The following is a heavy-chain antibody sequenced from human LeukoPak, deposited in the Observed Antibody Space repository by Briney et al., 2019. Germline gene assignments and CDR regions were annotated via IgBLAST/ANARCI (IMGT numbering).Heavy chain of an antibody. CDR2: INHSGST. D-gene: IGHD2-15*01. V-gene: IGHV4-34*01. Sequence: PSETLSLTCAVYGGSFSGYCWSWIRQPPGKGLEWIGEINHSGSTNYNPSLKSRVTISVDTSKNQFSLKLSSVTAADTAVYYCARGRALYCSGGSCYSPSARYYYYYYMDVWGKGTTVTVSS. CDR1: GGSFSGYC. J-gene: IGHJ6*03. CDR3: ARGRALYCSGGSCYSPSARYYYYYYMDV.